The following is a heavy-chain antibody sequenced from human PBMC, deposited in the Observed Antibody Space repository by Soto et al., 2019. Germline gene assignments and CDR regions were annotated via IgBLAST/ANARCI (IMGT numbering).Heavy chain of an antibody. CDR1: GGSISSSNW. J-gene: IGHJ6*02. D-gene: IGHD2-15*01. CDR2: IYHSGST. Sequence: QVQLQESGPGLVKPSGTLSLTCAVSGGSISSSNWLSWVRQPPGKGLEWIGEIYHSGSTNYNPSLKSRVTISVDKSKNQFSLKLSSVTAADTAVYYCARAGRGYCSGGSCYSGLHGMDVWGQGTTVTVSS. CDR3: ARAGRGYCSGGSCYSGLHGMDV. V-gene: IGHV4-4*02.